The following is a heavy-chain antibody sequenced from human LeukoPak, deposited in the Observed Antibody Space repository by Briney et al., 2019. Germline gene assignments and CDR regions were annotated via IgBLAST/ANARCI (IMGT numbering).Heavy chain of an antibody. V-gene: IGHV4-39*07. D-gene: IGHD2-8*01. CDR3: VRADYNGGTPGSFDI. CDR2: IYYTGIS. Sequence: SETLSLTCTVSGASITIGAESYHWGWIRQPPGKGLEWIGTIYYTGISYYNPSLESRVTSSLDTSKNQFSLTLNSVTAADTAVYYCVRADYNGGTPGSFDIWGRGTMVTVSS. J-gene: IGHJ3*02. CDR1: GASITIGAESYH.